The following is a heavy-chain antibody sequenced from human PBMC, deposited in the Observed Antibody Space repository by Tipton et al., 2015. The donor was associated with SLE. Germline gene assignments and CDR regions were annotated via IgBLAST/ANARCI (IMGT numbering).Heavy chain of an antibody. Sequence: GSLRLSCAASGFIFRNYWIHWVRQFPGKGLEWVSRINNGGSIADYADSVKGRFTISRDSAKNSLYLQMNSLRAEDTAVYYCARDMRITVSGVVIDRDALDIWGQGTMVTVSS. CDR2: INNGGSIA. J-gene: IGHJ3*02. CDR3: ARDMRITVSGVVIDRDALDI. D-gene: IGHD3-3*01. CDR1: GFIFRNYW. V-gene: IGHV3-74*01.